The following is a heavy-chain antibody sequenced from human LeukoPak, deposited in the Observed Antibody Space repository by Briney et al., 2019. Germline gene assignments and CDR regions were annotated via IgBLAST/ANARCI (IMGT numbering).Heavy chain of an antibody. J-gene: IGHJ4*02. CDR1: SGFLSSGGHY. V-gene: IGHV4-30-2*06. CDR3: ARHQSYFDVLTGYSFDY. CDR2: ISHSGST. Sequence: SETLSLTCTVSSGFLSSGGHYWNWIRQSPGKGLEWIGYISHSGSTSYNPSLKSRVTISVDRSKNQFSLRLSSVTAADTAVYYCARHQSYFDVLTGYSFDYWGQGTLVTVSS. D-gene: IGHD3-9*01.